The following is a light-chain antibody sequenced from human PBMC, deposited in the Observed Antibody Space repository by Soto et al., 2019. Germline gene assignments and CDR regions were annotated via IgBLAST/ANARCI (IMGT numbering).Light chain of an antibody. CDR2: LNSDGSH. V-gene: IGLV4-69*01. CDR1: RGHSHYA. CDR3: QTWGSGIVV. Sequence: QPVLTQSPSASASLGASVKLTCTLSRGHSHYAIAWHQQQSEKGPRYLMKLNSDGSHSKGDGIPDRFSGSSSGAERYLTIASLQSEDEADYYCQTWGSGIVVFGGGTKLTVL. J-gene: IGLJ2*01.